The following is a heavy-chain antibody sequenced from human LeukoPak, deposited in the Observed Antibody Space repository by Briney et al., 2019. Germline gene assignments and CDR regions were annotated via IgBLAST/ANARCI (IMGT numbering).Heavy chain of an antibody. D-gene: IGHD5-12*01. V-gene: IGHV4-34*01. J-gene: IGHJ6*02. CDR2: INHSGST. Sequence: SETLSLTCAVYGGSFSGYYWSWIRQPPGKGLEWIGEINHSGSTNYNPSLKSRVTISVDTSKNQFSLKLSSVTAADTAVYYCARVARGYSGYDLYYYYGVDVWGQGTTVTVSS. CDR3: ARVARGYSGYDLYYYYGVDV. CDR1: GGSFSGYY.